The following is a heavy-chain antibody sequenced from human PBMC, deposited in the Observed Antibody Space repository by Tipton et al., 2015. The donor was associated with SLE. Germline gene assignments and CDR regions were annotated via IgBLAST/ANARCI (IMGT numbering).Heavy chain of an antibody. V-gene: IGHV4-61*02. CDR3: ARRRFQSASDY. D-gene: IGHD2-21*01. Sequence: TLSLTCTVSGASISSGDYYWSWLRQPAGKGLEWIGRIYTTGSTNYNPSLKSRVTISIDMSKDQFSLKLTSVTAADTAVYYCARRRFQSASDYWGQGTLVSVSS. J-gene: IGHJ4*02. CDR1: GASISSGDYY. CDR2: IYTTGST.